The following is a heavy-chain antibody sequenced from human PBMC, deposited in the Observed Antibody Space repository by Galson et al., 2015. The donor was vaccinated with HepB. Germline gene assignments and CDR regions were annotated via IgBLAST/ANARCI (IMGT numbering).Heavy chain of an antibody. J-gene: IGHJ6*02. CDR1: GYTFIYYA. V-gene: IGHV1-3*04. Sequence: SVKVSCKASGYTFIYYAIHWVRQAPGQRPEWMGWINIGNDDTKYSQNFQGRVTFSRDTSASTAYMELSSLRSEDTAIYFCARSTTVGTPPDVWGQGTTVTVSS. CDR2: INIGNDDT. D-gene: IGHD4-23*01. CDR3: ARSTTVGTPPDV.